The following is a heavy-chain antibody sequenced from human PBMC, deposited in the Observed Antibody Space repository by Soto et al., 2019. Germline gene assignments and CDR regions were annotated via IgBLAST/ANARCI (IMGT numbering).Heavy chain of an antibody. CDR2: IYYSGST. CDR3: ARDLRYYKNGMDV. V-gene: IGHV4-30-4*01. Sequence: SETLSLTCTVSGGSISSGDYYWSWIRQPPGEGLEWIGYIYYSGSTYYNPSLKSRVTISVDTSKNQFSLKLSSVTAADTAVYYCARDLRYYKNGMDVWGQGTTVTVSS. CDR1: GGSISSGDYY. J-gene: IGHJ6*02. D-gene: IGHD5-12*01.